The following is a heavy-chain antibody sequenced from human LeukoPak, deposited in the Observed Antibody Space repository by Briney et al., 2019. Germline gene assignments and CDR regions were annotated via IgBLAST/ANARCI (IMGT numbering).Heavy chain of an antibody. CDR2: ISAYNGNT. CDR3: ARGLRYFDWLPFDY. V-gene: IGHV1-18*01. J-gene: IGHJ4*02. D-gene: IGHD3-9*01. CDR1: GYTFTSYG. Sequence: ASVKVSCKASGYTFTSYGISWVRQAPGQGLEWMGWISAYNGNTNYAQKLQGRVSMTTDTSTSTAYMELRSLRSDDTAVYYCARGLRYFDWLPFDYWGQGTLVTVSS.